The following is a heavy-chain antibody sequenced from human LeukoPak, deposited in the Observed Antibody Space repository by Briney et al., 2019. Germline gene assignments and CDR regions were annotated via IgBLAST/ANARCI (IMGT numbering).Heavy chain of an antibody. CDR3: ARARGGYCSSTSCYVRHNYYYYYGMDV. CDR2: ISSSSSYI. CDR1: GITLSNYG. D-gene: IGHD2-2*01. V-gene: IGHV3-21*01. J-gene: IGHJ6*02. Sequence: GGSLRLSCAVSGITLSNYGMSWVRQAPGRGLEWVSSISSSSSYIYYADSVKGRFTISRDNAKNSLYLQMNSLRAEDTAVYYCARARGGYCSSTSCYVRHNYYYYYGMDVWGQGTTVTVSS.